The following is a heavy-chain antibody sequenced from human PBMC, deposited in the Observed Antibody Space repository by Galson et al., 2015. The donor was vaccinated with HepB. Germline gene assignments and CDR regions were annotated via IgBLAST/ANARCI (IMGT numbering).Heavy chain of an antibody. D-gene: IGHD1-14*01. V-gene: IGHV4-4*07. CDR2: IYTNGST. J-gene: IGHJ3*02. Sequence: SETLSLTCTVSGGSISSYYWSWIRQPAGKGLEWIGRIYTNGSTNYNPSLKSRVTMSVDTSKNQFSLKLSSVTAADTAVYYCARGGLRGGTLPNVFDIWGQGTMVTVSS. CDR3: ARGGLRGGTLPNVFDI. CDR1: GGSISSYY.